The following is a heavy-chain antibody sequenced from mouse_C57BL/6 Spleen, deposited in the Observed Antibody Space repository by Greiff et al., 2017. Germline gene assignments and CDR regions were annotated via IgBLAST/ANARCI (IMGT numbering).Heavy chain of an antibody. CDR1: GYAFSSYW. V-gene: IGHV1-80*01. CDR2: IYPGDGDT. J-gene: IGHJ4*01. Sequence: QVQLQQSGAELVKPGASVKISCKASGYAFSSYWMNWVKQRPGKGLEWIGQIYPGDGDTNYNGKVKGKATLTADKSSSTTYMQLSSLTSEDSAVYFCATGEYYAMDYWGQGTSVTVSS. CDR3: ATGEYYAMDY. D-gene: IGHD2-13*01.